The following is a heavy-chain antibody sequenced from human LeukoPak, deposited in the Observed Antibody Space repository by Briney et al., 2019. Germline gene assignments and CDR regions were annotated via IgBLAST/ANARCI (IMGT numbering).Heavy chain of an antibody. CDR2: INPSGGST. V-gene: IGHV1-46*01. Sequence: ASVKVSCKASGYTFTSYYMHWVRQAPGQGLKWMGIINPSGGSTSYAQKFQGRVTMTRGMSTSTVYMELSSLRSEDTAVYYCARGLHVLDKYYYDSSAIPVGFDPWGQGTLVTVSS. J-gene: IGHJ5*02. CDR3: ARGLHVLDKYYYDSSAIPVGFDP. D-gene: IGHD3-22*01. CDR1: GYTFTSYY.